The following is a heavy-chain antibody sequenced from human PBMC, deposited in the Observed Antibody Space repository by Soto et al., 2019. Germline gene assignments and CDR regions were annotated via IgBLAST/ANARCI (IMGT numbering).Heavy chain of an antibody. CDR2: IKQDGSKK. CDR3: AKDSSGYPGGYFDY. V-gene: IGHV3-7*01. J-gene: IGHJ4*02. CDR1: GFTFSSYW. Sequence: PGGSLRLSCAASGFTFSSYWMSRARQAPGKGLEWVTNIKQDGSKKYNVDSVKDRLTISRDNAKKSLNLKMNSLRSEDTAVYYCAKDSSGYPGGYFDYWGQGP. D-gene: IGHD3-22*01.